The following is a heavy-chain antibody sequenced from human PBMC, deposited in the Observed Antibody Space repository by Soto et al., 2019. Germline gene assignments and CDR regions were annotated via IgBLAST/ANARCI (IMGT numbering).Heavy chain of an antibody. CDR1: GFPFSTYG. CDR2: IVSDGSAK. CDR3: ARDDAFGNENGFDI. D-gene: IGHD1-1*01. J-gene: IGHJ3*02. V-gene: IGHV3-33*01. Sequence: QVQLVESGGGVVQPGTSLRLSCAVSGFPFSTYGFHWVRQPPGKGLEWGAVIVSDGSAKYHADSVEGRFTISRDNSKDTLYLQMNSLRAEDTAVYYCARDDAFGNENGFDIWGQGTMVTVSS.